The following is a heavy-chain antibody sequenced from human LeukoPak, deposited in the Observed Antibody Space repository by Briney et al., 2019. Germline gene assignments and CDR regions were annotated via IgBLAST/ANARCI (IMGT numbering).Heavy chain of an antibody. V-gene: IGHV1-46*01. J-gene: IGHJ4*02. CDR2: INPSGGST. D-gene: IGHD6-13*01. CDR3: ARDPGSSTWTKGGDFDY. Sequence: ASVKVSCKASGYTFTSYYMHWVRQAPGQGLEWMGIINPSGGSTSYAQKFQGRVTMTRDMSTSTVYMELSSLRSEDTAVYYCARDPGSSTWTKGGDFDYWGQGTLVTVSS. CDR1: GYTFTSYY.